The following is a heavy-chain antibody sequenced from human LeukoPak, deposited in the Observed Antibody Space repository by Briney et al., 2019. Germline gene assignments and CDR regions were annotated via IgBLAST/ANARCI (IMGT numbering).Heavy chain of an antibody. CDR1: GGSISSYY. J-gene: IGHJ3*02. V-gene: IGHV4-4*07. CDR2: IYTSGST. D-gene: IGHD1-7*01. CDR3: ARGPVGGTTYNDGDAFDI. Sequence: SETLSLTCTVSGGSISSYYWSWIRQPAGKGLEWIGRIYTSGSTNYNPSLKSRVTISVDTSKNQFSLKLSSVTAADTAVYYCARGPVGGTTYNDGDAFDIWGQGTMVTVSS.